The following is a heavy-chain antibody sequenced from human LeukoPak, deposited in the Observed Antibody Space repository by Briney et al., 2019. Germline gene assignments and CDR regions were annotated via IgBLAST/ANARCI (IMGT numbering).Heavy chain of an antibody. Sequence: SETLSLTCTVSGDSTSSDRYYGGWVRQPPGKGLEWIGNIYYSGSTYYNPSLKSRVTISVDTSKNQFSLKLSSVTAADTAVYYCAREVVPAATSNTNNWFDPWGQGTLVTVSS. D-gene: IGHD2-2*01. J-gene: IGHJ5*02. CDR3: AREVVPAATSNTNNWFDP. CDR2: IYYSGST. CDR1: GDSTSSDRYY. V-gene: IGHV4-39*07.